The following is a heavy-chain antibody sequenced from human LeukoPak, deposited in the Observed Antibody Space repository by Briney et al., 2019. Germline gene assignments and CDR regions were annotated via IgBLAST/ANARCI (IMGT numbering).Heavy chain of an antibody. CDR3: VKQGESYGDSVVDY. J-gene: IGHJ4*02. D-gene: IGHD4-17*01. CDR2: IRGSGSST. Sequence: TGGSLRLSCAASGFTFSSYAMSWVRQAPGKGLEWVSAIRGSGSSTRYADSVKGRFTISRDNSKNTLYLQMNSLRAEDTAVYYCVKQGESYGDSVVDYWGQGTLVTVSS. CDR1: GFTFSSYA. V-gene: IGHV3-23*01.